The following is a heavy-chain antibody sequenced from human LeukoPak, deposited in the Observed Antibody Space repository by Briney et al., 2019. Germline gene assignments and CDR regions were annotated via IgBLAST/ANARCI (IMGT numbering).Heavy chain of an antibody. CDR2: INPNSGGT. CDR3: ARAGDIVLMVYARGFDP. J-gene: IGHJ5*02. Sequence: ASVKVSCKASGYTFTGYYMHWVRQAPGQGLEWMGWINPNSGGTNYAQKFQGRVTMTRDTSISTAYMELSRLRSDDTAAYYCARAGDIVLMVYARGFDPWGQGTLVTVSS. CDR1: GYTFTGYY. V-gene: IGHV1-2*02. D-gene: IGHD2-8*01.